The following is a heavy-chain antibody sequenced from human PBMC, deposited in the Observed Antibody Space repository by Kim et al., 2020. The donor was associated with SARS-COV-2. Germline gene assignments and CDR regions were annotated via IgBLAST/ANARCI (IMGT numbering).Heavy chain of an antibody. CDR3: AKDHYYDSSDAFDI. J-gene: IGHJ3*02. D-gene: IGHD3-22*01. Sequence: GGSLRLSCAASGFTFDDYAMHWVRQAPGKGLEWVSGISWNSGSIGYADSVKGRFTISRDNAKNSLYLQMNSLRAEDTALYYCAKDHYYDSSDAFDIWGQGTMVTVSS. CDR1: GFTFDDYA. CDR2: ISWNSGSI. V-gene: IGHV3-9*01.